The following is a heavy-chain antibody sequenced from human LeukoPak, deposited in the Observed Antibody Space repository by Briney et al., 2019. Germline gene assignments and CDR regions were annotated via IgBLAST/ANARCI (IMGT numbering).Heavy chain of an antibody. Sequence: QPGGSLRLSCAASGFTFSAYAMHWVRQAPGKGLEYVSAIISNGGSTYYANSVKGRFTISRDNSKNTLYLQMGSLRAEDMAVYYCAREVPRDCSGGSCYGGEFSDYWGQGTLVTVSS. CDR1: GFTFSAYA. J-gene: IGHJ4*02. CDR3: AREVPRDCSGGSCYGGEFSDY. CDR2: IISNGGST. V-gene: IGHV3-64*01. D-gene: IGHD2-15*01.